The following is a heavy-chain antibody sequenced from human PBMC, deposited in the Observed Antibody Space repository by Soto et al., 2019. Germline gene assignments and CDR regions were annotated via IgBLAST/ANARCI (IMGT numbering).Heavy chain of an antibody. Sequence: LSLTCTVSGGSISNYYWSWIRHPPGKKLEWIGYIYYSGSTNYNPSLKSRVTISVDTSKNQFSLKLNSMTAADTAVYYCARHNYGSGSTYFDYWGQGTLVTVSS. V-gene: IGHV4-59*08. CDR3: ARHNYGSGSTYFDY. CDR1: GGSISNYY. J-gene: IGHJ4*02. CDR2: IYYSGST. D-gene: IGHD3-10*01.